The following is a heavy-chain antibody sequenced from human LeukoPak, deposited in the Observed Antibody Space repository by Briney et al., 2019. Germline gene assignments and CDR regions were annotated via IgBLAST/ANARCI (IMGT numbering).Heavy chain of an antibody. D-gene: IGHD2-2*02. CDR3: ARAVPGALHCNGTSCYTDAYYMDV. V-gene: IGHV1-8*03. J-gene: IGHJ6*03. Sequence: ASVKVSCKASGYTFTSYDINWVRQATGQGLEWMGWMNPNSGSTGYAQKFQGRVTITRNTSISTAYMELSSLRSEDTAVYYCARAVPGALHCNGTSCYTDAYYMDVWDKGTTVTVSS. CDR1: GYTFTSYD. CDR2: MNPNSGST.